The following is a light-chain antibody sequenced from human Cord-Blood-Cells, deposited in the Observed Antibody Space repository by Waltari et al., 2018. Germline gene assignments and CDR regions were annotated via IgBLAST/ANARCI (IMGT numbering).Light chain of an antibody. CDR2: DVS. Sequence: QSAMTQPASVSGSPGQSNPISCPGTSSDVGGYNYVSWYQQHPGKAPQLMIYDVSNRPSGVSNRFSVSKSGNTASLTISGLQAEDEADYYCSSYTSSSFFGTGTKVTVL. J-gene: IGLJ1*01. CDR1: SSDVGGYNY. V-gene: IGLV2-14*01. CDR3: SSYTSSSF.